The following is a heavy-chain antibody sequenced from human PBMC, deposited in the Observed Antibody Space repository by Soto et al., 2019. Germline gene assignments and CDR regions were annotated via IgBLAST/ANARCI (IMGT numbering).Heavy chain of an antibody. CDR1: GGSLSGYF. CDR2: IIHTGST. CDR3: ARVGQPPSDY. J-gene: IGHJ4*02. Sequence: SETLSLTCAVYGGSLSGYFWNWIRQSPGKGLEWIGEIIHTGSTNYNPSLKSRVTMSIDTSKKEISLKLSSVTAADTAVYYCARVGQPPSDYWGQGTLVTVSS. V-gene: IGHV4-34*12. D-gene: IGHD2-2*01.